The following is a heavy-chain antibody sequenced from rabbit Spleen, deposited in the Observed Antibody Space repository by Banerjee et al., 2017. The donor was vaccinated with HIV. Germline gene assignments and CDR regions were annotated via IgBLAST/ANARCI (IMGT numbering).Heavy chain of an antibody. Sequence: VESGGVLVKPEASLTLTCTASGFSFSSSDYMCWVRQAPGKGLEWISCIAGISSGFTYSATWAKGRFTCSKTSSTTETLQMPSLTVADAAAYFCSLDTGSSFSSYDIDLWGQGTLVTVS. J-gene: IGHJ6*01. D-gene: IGHD6-1*01. CDR3: SLDTGSSFSSYDIDL. CDR1: GFSFSSSDY. V-gene: IGHV1S40*01. CDR2: IAGISSGFT.